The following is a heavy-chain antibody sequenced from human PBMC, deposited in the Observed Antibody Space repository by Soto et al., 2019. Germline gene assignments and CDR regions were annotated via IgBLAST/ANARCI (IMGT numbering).Heavy chain of an antibody. Sequence: SETLSLTCTVSGGSISSGGYYWSWIRQHPGKGLEWIGYIYYSGSTYYNPSLKSRVTISVDTSKNQFSLKLSSVTAADTAVYYCASMPYYYGSGSYYRDYGMDVWGQGTTVTVSS. CDR3: ASMPYYYGSGSYYRDYGMDV. V-gene: IGHV4-31*03. D-gene: IGHD3-10*01. J-gene: IGHJ6*02. CDR2: IYYSGST. CDR1: GGSISSGGYY.